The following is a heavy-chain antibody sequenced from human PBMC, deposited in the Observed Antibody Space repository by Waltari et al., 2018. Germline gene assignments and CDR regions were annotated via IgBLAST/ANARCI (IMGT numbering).Heavy chain of an antibody. D-gene: IGHD3-3*01. J-gene: IGHJ6*02. CDR3: ARDLGVTIFGVGYYYYGMDV. CDR2: ISAYNGNT. Sequence: QVQLVQSGAEVKKPGASVTVSCKASGYTFTSYGISWVRQAPGQGLEWMGWISAYNGNTNYAQKLQGRVTMTTDTSTSTAYMELRSLRSDDTAVYYCARDLGVTIFGVGYYYYGMDVWGQGTTVTVSS. CDR1: GYTFTSYG. V-gene: IGHV1-18*04.